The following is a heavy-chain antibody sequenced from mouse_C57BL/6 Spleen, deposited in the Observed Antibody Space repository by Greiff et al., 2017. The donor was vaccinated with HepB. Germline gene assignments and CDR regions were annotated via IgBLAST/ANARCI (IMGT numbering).Heavy chain of an antibody. D-gene: IGHD3-2*01. Sequence: VQVVESGPELVKPGASVKISCKASGYAFSSSWMNWVKQRPGKGLEWIGRIYPGDGDTNYNGKFKGKATLTADKSSSTAYMQLSSLTSEDSAVYFCARDSSFAYWGQGTLVTVSA. V-gene: IGHV1-82*01. CDR2: IYPGDGDT. CDR3: ARDSSFAY. CDR1: GYAFSSSW. J-gene: IGHJ3*01.